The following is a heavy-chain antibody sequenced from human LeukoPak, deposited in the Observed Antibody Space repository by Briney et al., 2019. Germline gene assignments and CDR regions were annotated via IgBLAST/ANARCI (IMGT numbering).Heavy chain of an antibody. Sequence: SVKVSCKASGGTFSSYAIGWVRQAPGQGLEWMGGIIPIFGTANYAQKFQGRVTITADESTSTAYMELSSLRSEDTAVYYCAREAQVLYQLQQGFAYWGQGTLVTVSS. J-gene: IGHJ4*02. V-gene: IGHV1-69*13. D-gene: IGHD2-2*01. CDR2: IIPIFGTA. CDR3: AREAQVLYQLQQGFAY. CDR1: GGTFSSYA.